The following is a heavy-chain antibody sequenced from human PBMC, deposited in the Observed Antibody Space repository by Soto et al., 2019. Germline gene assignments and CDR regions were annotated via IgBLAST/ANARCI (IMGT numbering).Heavy chain of an antibody. CDR1: GGSISSYY. CDR3: ARDKKGVNPDYYFDY. J-gene: IGHJ4*02. CDR2: IYYSGST. D-gene: IGHD2-8*01. Sequence: PSETLSLTCTVSGGSISSYYWSWIRQPPGKGLEWIGYIYYSGSTNYNPSLKSRVTISVDTSKNQFSLKLSSVTAADTAVYYCARDKKGVNPDYYFDYWGQGTLVTVSS. V-gene: IGHV4-59*01.